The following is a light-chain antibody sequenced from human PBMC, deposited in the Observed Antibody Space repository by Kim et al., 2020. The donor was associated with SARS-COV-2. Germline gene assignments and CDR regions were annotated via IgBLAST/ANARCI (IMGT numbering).Light chain of an antibody. J-gene: IGKJ4*01. CDR3: QEYDGVRLT. CDR2: KSS. V-gene: IGKV1-5*03. CDR1: ESISKY. Sequence: ASVEDTIIITCRASESISKYLAWYQQKPGRALKLLISKSSNLEDGVPSRFSGSGSGTDFTLTITGLQPEDFATYYCQEYDGVRLTFGGGTKVDIK.